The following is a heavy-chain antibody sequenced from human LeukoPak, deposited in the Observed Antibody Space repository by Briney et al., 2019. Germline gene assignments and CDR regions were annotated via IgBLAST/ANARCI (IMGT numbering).Heavy chain of an antibody. CDR2: ISAYNGNT. Sequence: RRASVKVSCKASGYTFTSYGISWVRQAPGQGLEWMGWISAYNGNTNYAQKLQGRVTMTTDTSTSTAYMELRSLRSDDTAVYYCARPKYNWNDAFDIWGQGTMVTVSS. V-gene: IGHV1-18*01. CDR3: ARPKYNWNDAFDI. J-gene: IGHJ3*02. CDR1: GYTFTSYG. D-gene: IGHD1-1*01.